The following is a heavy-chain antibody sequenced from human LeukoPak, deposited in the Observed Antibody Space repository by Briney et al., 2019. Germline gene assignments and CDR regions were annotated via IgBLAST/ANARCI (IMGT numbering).Heavy chain of an antibody. Sequence: SETLSLTCTVSGVSISSYYWSWIRQPPGKGLEWIGNIYYSGSTNYNPSLKSRVTISVDTSKNQFSLKLSSVTAADTAVFYCARVASGYDVFDIWGQGTMVTVSS. D-gene: IGHD3-3*01. V-gene: IGHV4-59*01. CDR2: IYYSGST. CDR1: GVSISSYY. J-gene: IGHJ3*02. CDR3: ARVASGYDVFDI.